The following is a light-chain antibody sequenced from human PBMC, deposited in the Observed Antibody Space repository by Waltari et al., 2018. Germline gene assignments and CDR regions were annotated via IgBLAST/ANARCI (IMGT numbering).Light chain of an antibody. J-gene: IGLJ3*02. Sequence: QLVLTQSPSASASLGASVKLTCTLSSGHSSNVIAWLHQQPEKGPRYLMKVHSDGSHSKGDGIPDRFSGSTSGAERYLTISSVQPEDEADYYCQTGGHGTWVFGGGTKLTVL. CDR3: QTGGHGTWV. CDR1: SGHSSNV. CDR2: VHSDGSH. V-gene: IGLV4-69*01.